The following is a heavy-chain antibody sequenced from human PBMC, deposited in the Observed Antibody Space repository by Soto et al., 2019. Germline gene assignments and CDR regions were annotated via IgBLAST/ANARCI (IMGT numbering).Heavy chain of an antibody. CDR3: AKDGGHGARMHICGMDV. Sequence: QPQLVQSGVELKKPGASVRVSCKASGYPFTKFGINWVRQAPGQGLEWMGWISGHSGGTKYGPKCRDRLTMVKDTSSKTAYMELRSLKSDDTAVHYCAKDGGHGARMHICGMDVWGQGTTVTVSS. D-gene: IGHD1-26*01. V-gene: IGHV1-18*01. CDR2: ISGHSGGT. CDR1: GYPFTKFG. J-gene: IGHJ6*02.